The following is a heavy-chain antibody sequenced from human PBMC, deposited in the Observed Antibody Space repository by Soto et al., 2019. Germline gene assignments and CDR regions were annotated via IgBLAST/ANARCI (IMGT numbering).Heavy chain of an antibody. CDR1: GGSFSGYY. CDR3: ASYSVSITIFGVAWNYFDY. Sequence: SETLSLTCAVYGGSFSGYYWSWIRQPPGKGLEWIGEINHSGSTNYNPSLKSRVTISVDTSKNQFSLKLSSVTAADTAVYYCASYSVSITIFGVAWNYFDYWGQGTLVTVS. V-gene: IGHV4-34*01. J-gene: IGHJ4*02. CDR2: INHSGST. D-gene: IGHD3-3*01.